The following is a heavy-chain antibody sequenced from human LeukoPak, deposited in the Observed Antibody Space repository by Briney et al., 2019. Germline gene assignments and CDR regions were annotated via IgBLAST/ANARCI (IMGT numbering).Heavy chain of an antibody. Sequence: PSETLSLTCTVSGGSLSDYYWSWLRQPPGKGPEWMGYIYTSGSTNYNPSLKSRVTISVDTSKHQFSLKLSPVPAADTAVYYCARDSGLAAAGIGYWGQGTLVTVSS. CDR3: ARDSGLAAAGIGY. CDR2: IYTSGST. CDR1: GGSLSDYY. J-gene: IGHJ4*02. D-gene: IGHD6-13*01. V-gene: IGHV4-4*08.